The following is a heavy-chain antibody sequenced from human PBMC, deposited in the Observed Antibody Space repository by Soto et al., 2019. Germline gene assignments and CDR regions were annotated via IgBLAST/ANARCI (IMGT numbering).Heavy chain of an antibody. Sequence: QVQLVQSGAEVKKPGASVKVSCKASGYTFTRYNIHWVRQAPGQGLEWMGIINPSGGSRSYAQKYPGRVNMTSETSTITVYMELSSLRSEDTDVYYCAGLYSGYDMWSLGYWGQGTLVTVSS. D-gene: IGHD5-12*01. V-gene: IGHV1-46*01. CDR1: GYTFTRYN. J-gene: IGHJ1*01. CDR2: INPSGGSR. CDR3: AGLYSGYDMWSLGY.